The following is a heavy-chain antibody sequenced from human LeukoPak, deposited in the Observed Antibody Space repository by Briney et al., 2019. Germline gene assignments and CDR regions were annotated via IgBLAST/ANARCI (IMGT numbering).Heavy chain of an antibody. Sequence: GGSARLSCAASGFTFSSYSMNWVRQAPGKGLEWVSYISSSSSTIYYADSVKGRFTISRDNAKNSLYLQMNSLRAEDTAVYYCARDSRVGATDYWGQGTLVTVSS. J-gene: IGHJ4*02. CDR2: ISSSSSTI. D-gene: IGHD1-26*01. CDR1: GFTFSSYS. CDR3: ARDSRVGATDY. V-gene: IGHV3-48*04.